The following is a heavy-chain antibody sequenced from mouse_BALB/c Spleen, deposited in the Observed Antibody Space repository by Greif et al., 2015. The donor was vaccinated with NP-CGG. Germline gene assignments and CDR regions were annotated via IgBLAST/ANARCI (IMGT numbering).Heavy chain of an antibody. D-gene: IGHD1-2*01. CDR2: INPSNGGA. V-gene: IGHV1S81*02. J-gene: IGHJ2*01. Sequence: QVQLQQSGAELVKPGASGKLSCKASGYTFISYYMYWVKQRPGQGLEWIGEINPSNGGANLNEKFKSKATLTVDKSSSTAYMQLSSLTSEDSAVHFGTRGRRRDFDFWGQGTTLTVSS. CDR3: TRGRRRDFDF. CDR1: GYTFISYY.